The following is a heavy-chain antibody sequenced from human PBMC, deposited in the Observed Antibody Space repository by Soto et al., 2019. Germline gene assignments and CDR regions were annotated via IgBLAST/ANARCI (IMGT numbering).Heavy chain of an antibody. Sequence: ASVKVSCKASGYAFTSYAMHWVRQAPGQRLEWMGWINAGNGNTKYAQKFQGRVTMTRNTSISTAYMELSSLRSDDTAVYYCARDLGPQIVDYGGQGTLVTVSS. J-gene: IGHJ4*02. V-gene: IGHV1-3*01. CDR3: ARDLGPQIVDY. CDR1: GYAFTSYA. D-gene: IGHD7-27*01. CDR2: INAGNGNT.